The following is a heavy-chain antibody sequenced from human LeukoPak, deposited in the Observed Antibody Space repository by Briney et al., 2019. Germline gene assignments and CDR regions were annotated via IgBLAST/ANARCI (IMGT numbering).Heavy chain of an antibody. Sequence: GGYLRLSCAASGFTFSSYGMHWVRQAPGKGLEWEAVIWYDGSKKYYADSVRGRFTISRDNSKNTLYLQMNSLRAEDTAVYYCARDFTLAFDYWGQGTLVTVSS. D-gene: IGHD1-1*01. CDR1: GFTFSSYG. CDR3: ARDFTLAFDY. CDR2: IWYDGSKK. J-gene: IGHJ4*02. V-gene: IGHV3-33*01.